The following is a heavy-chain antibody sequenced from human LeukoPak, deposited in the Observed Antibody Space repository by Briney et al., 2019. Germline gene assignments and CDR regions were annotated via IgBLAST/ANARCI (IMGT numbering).Heavy chain of an antibody. J-gene: IGHJ5*02. D-gene: IGHD6-19*01. Sequence: GASVKVSCKASGGTFSSYAIGWVRQAPGQGLEWMGRIIPILGIANYAQKFQGRVTITADKSTSTAYMELSSLRSEDTAVYYCARDPLADRYSSGWVPWGQGTLVTVSS. V-gene: IGHV1-69*04. CDR2: IIPILGIA. CDR1: GGTFSSYA. CDR3: ARDPLADRYSSGWVP.